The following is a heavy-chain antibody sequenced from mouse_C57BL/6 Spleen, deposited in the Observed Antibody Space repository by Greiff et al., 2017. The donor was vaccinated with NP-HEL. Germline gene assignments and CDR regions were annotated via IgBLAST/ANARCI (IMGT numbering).Heavy chain of an antibody. V-gene: IGHV1-76*01. CDR2: IYPGCGNT. J-gene: IGHJ2*01. D-gene: IGHD2-3*01. CDR3: ARRGGDDGSYFDY. CDR1: GYTFTDYY. Sequence: QVQLKESGAELVRPGASVKLSCKASGYTFTDYYINWVKQRPGQGLEWIASIYPGCGNTYYNEKFKGKATLTAEKSSSPAYMQLSSLTSEDSAVYFCARRGGDDGSYFDYWGQGTTLTVSS.